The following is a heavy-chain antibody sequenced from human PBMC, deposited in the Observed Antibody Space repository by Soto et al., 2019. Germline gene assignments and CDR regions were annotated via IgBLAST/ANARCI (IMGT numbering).Heavy chain of an antibody. CDR1: GFTFSNYA. CDR3: AKGYYDFWSGYIN. CDR2: ISGSGGIT. Sequence: EVQLLESGGGLVRPGGSLRLSCAASGFTFSNYAMSWVRQAPGKGLEWVSSISGSGGITYIADSVKGRFTISRDNSKNTLYLQMNSLRAEHTAVYYCAKGYYDFWSGYINWGQGTLVTVSS. J-gene: IGHJ4*02. V-gene: IGHV3-23*01. D-gene: IGHD3-3*01.